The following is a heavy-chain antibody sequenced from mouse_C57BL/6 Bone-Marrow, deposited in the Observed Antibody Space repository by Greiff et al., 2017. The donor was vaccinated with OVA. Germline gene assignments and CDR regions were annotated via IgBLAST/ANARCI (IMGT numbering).Heavy chain of an antibody. CDR1: GFTFSDYY. CDR2: ISNGGGST. Sequence: EVQLVESGGGLVQPGGSLKLSCAASGFTFSDYYMYWVRQTPEKRLEWVAYISNGGGSTYYPDTVKGRFTISRDNAKNTLYLQMSRLKSEDTAMYYCARQEYGSWFAYWGQGTLVTVSA. J-gene: IGHJ3*01. D-gene: IGHD2-2*01. V-gene: IGHV5-12*01. CDR3: ARQEYGSWFAY.